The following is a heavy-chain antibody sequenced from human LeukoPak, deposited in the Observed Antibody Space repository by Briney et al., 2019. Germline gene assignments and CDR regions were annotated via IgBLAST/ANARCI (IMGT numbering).Heavy chain of an antibody. V-gene: IGHV3-33*01. CDR2: IWYDGSNK. CDR1: GFTFSSYG. D-gene: IGHD4-17*01. J-gene: IGHJ4*02. Sequence: GRSLRLSCAASGFTFSSYGMHWVRQAPGKGLEWVAVIWYDGSNKYYADSVKGRFTISRDNSKNTLYLQMNSLRAEDTAVYYCARAPTTTVTTFLDYWGQGTLVTVSS. CDR3: ARAPTTTVTTFLDY.